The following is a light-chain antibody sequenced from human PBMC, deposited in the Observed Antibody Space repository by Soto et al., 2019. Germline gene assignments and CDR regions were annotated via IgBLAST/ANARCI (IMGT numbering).Light chain of an antibody. J-gene: IGKJ5*01. CDR1: QTISSL. CDR2: KAS. CDR3: QQSYSTPSIT. V-gene: IGKV1-5*03. Sequence: DIQLTQSPSTLSGSVGDRVTITCRASQTISSLLAWYQQKPGKAPKLLIYKASTLKSGVPSRFSGSGSGTDFTLTISSLQPEDFATYYCQQSYSTPSITFGQGTRLEIK.